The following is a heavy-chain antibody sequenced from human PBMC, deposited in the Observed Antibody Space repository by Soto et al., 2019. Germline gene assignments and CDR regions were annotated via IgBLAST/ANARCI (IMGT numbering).Heavy chain of an antibody. J-gene: IGHJ5*02. CDR2: ISYDGSNK. V-gene: IGHV3-30-3*01. CDR1: GFTFSSYA. CDR3: ASDLNPQLWPLNWFDP. D-gene: IGHD5-18*01. Sequence: GGSLRLSCAASGFTFSSYAMHWVRQAPGKGLEWVAVISYDGSNKYYADSVKGRFTISRDNSKNTLYLQMNSLRAEDTAVYYCASDLNPQLWPLNWFDPWGQGTLVTVSS.